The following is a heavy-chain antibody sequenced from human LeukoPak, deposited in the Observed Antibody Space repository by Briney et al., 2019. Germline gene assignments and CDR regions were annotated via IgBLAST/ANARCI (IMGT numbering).Heavy chain of an antibody. V-gene: IGHV3-30*02. J-gene: IGHJ6*03. CDR2: IRYDVTNR. CDR3: AKDDGSARKTGYGDPYYYYYYMDV. CDR1: GFSFTHYG. D-gene: IGHD4-17*01. Sequence: GGSLRLSCAASGFSFTHYGMHWVRQAPGKGLEWVAFIRYDVTNRYYADSVKGRFTISRDNSKNTLYLQMNSLRAEDTAVYYCAKDDGSARKTGYGDPYYYYYYMDVWGKGTTVTISS.